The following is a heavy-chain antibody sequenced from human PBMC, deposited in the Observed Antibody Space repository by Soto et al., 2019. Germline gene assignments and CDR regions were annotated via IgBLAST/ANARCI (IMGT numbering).Heavy chain of an antibody. CDR3: ARGPITIFGVVIRYYYYGMDV. Sequence: ASVKVSCKASGYTFTSYDINSVRQATGQGLEWMGWMNPNSGNTGYAQKFQGRVTMTRNTSISTAYMELSSLRSEDTAVYYCARGPITIFGVVIRYYYYGMDVWGQGTTVTVSS. CDR1: GYTFTSYD. J-gene: IGHJ6*02. V-gene: IGHV1-8*01. D-gene: IGHD3-3*01. CDR2: MNPNSGNT.